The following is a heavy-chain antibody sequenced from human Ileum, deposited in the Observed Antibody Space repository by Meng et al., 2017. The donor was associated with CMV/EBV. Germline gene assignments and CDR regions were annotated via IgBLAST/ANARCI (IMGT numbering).Heavy chain of an antibody. Sequence: EVQLLESGGGLVQPGGSLRLSCAASAFTFSSYAMNGVRQAPGKGLQWVSAISGDGIYTYYGDSVKRLFIVSRDNTKNTVYLHMNRLRGEDTALYDCAKFSASYYATWGQGTLVTVSS. CDR2: ISGDGIYT. V-gene: IGHV3-23*01. J-gene: IGHJ4*02. D-gene: IGHD1-26*01. CDR3: AKFSASYYAT. CDR1: AFTFSSYA.